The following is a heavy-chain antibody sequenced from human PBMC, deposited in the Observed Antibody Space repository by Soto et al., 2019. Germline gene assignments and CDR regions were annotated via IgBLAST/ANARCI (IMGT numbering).Heavy chain of an antibody. CDR1: GYSISSGYY. D-gene: IGHD3-22*01. J-gene: IGHJ5*02. CDR3: AREPYYYDLNWFDP. CDR2: IYHSGST. Sequence: SETLSLTCAVSGYSISSGYYWGWIRQPPGKGLEWIGSIYHSGSTYYNPSLKSRVTISVDTSKNQFSLKLSSVTATDTAVYYCAREPYYYDLNWFDPWGQGTLVTVSS. V-gene: IGHV4-38-2*02.